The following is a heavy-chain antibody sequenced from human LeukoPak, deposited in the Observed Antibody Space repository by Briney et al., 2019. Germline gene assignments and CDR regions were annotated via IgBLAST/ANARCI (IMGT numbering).Heavy chain of an antibody. D-gene: IGHD2-15*01. V-gene: IGHV3-30*18. CDR3: AKDPEGACSGGSCYFDP. CDR2: ISYDGSNK. CDR1: GFTFSSYG. Sequence: GGSLRLSCAASGFTFSSYGMHWVRQAPGKGLEWVAVISYDGSNKYYADSVKGRFTISRDNSKNTLYLQMNSLRAEDTAVYYCAKDPEGACSGGSCYFDPWGQGTLVTVSS. J-gene: IGHJ5*02.